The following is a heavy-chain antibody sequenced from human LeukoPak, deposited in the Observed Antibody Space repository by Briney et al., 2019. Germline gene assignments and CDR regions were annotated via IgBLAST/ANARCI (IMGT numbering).Heavy chain of an antibody. J-gene: IGHJ4*02. CDR2: IKSDGSST. V-gene: IGHV3-74*01. D-gene: IGHD5-12*01. CDR3: TTIRPDY. Sequence: GGSLRLSCEASGFTFSSYWMHWVRQAPGKGLVWVARIKSDGSSTDYADSVKGRFTISRDNAKTKLYLQMNSLRAEDTGIYYCTTIRPDYWGQGTLVTVSS. CDR1: GFTFSSYW.